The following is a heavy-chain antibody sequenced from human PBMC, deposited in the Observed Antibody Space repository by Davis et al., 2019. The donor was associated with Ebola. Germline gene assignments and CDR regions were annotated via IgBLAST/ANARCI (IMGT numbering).Heavy chain of an antibody. CDR1: GFTFSDYY. V-gene: IGHV3-11*06. CDR3: ARARRVLDAFDI. Sequence: GESLKISCAASGFTFSDYYMSWIRQAPGKGLEWVSYISSSSSYTNYADSVKGRFTISRDNAKNSLYLQMNSLRAEDTAVYYCARARRVLDAFDIWGQGTMVTVSS. D-gene: IGHD3-10*01. CDR2: ISSSSSYT. J-gene: IGHJ3*02.